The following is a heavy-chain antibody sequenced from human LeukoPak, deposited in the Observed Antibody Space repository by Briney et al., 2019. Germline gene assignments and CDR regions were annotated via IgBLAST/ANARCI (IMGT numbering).Heavy chain of an antibody. CDR2: ISSSSSYI. CDR1: GLTFSSYS. V-gene: IGHV3-21*01. Sequence: GGSLRLSCAASGLTFSSYSMNWVRQAPGKGLEWVSSISSSSSYIYYADSVKGRFTISRDNAKNSLYLQMDSLRAEDTAVYYCARARVATMRLDYWGQGTLVTVSS. J-gene: IGHJ4*02. CDR3: ARARVATMRLDY. D-gene: IGHD5-12*01.